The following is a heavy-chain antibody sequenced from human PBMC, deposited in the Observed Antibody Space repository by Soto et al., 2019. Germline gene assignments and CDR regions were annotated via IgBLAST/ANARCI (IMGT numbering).Heavy chain of an antibody. Sequence: EVQLVESGGGLVQPGGSLRLSCAASGFTFFAYWIHWVRQVPGKGLVWVSRINSDGSHTSYAYSVRGRFTISRDNSKNQVYLKMNSLTAEGTAVYSCAKAGAHGGSAGETWFAPWGTGSMVTVSS. D-gene: IGHD4-17*01. CDR3: AKAGAHGGSAGETWFAP. J-gene: IGHJ5*02. CDR1: GFTFFAYW. CDR2: INSDGSHT. V-gene: IGHV3-74*01.